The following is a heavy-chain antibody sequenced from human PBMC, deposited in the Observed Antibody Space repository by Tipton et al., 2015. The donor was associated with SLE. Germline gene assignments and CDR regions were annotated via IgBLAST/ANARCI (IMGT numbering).Heavy chain of an antibody. Sequence: TLSLTCTVSGGSISSGRYYCAWIRQHPGKGLEWIGYIYYSGSTYYNPSLESRVTISVDTSKNQFSLKLRSVTAADTAVYYCARVMGPGQAFDIWGQGTKVTVSS. V-gene: IGHV4-31*03. CDR3: ARVMGPGQAFDI. CDR2: IYYSGST. D-gene: IGHD5-24*01. CDR1: GGSISSGRYY. J-gene: IGHJ3*02.